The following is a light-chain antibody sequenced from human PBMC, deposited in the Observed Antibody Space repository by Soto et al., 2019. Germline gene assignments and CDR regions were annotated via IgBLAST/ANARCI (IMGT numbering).Light chain of an antibody. J-gene: IGKJ1*01. V-gene: IGKV3-15*01. CDR2: DTY. CDR3: QQYNNWPPWT. Sequence: EIVMTQSPATLSVSPGEGATLSCRASQGIGSTLAWYQQKPGQTHRLLIYDTYIRATGVPARFRGSASGTEFTLTISRLQSEDLAVYYCQQYNNWPPWTFGQGTKVDIK. CDR1: QGIGST.